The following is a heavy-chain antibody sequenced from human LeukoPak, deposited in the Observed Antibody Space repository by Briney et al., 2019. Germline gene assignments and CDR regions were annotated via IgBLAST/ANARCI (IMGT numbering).Heavy chain of an antibody. CDR1: GFTFSGHP. CDR3: ARDLTGTYTPDY. CDR2: ISNDGSGK. J-gene: IGHJ4*02. D-gene: IGHD1-26*01. Sequence: GGSLRLSCAASGFTFSGHPIHWVRQAPGKGLEWAAVISNDGSGKYYADSVKGRFTISRDNSQNTLSLQMNSLRVEDTAVYYCARDLTGTYTPDYWGQGTLVAVS. V-gene: IGHV3-30-3*01.